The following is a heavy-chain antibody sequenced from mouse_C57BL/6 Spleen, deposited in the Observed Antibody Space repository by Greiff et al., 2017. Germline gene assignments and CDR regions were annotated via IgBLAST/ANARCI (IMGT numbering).Heavy chain of an antibody. Sequence: QVQLQQSGAELVRPGASVTLSCKASGYTFTDYEMHWVKQTPVHGLEWIGAIDPETGGTAYNQKFKGKAILTADKSSSTAYMELRSLTSEDSAVYYCTRSYYSNYAWYFDVWGTGTTVTVSS. D-gene: IGHD2-5*01. CDR1: GYTFTDYE. CDR2: IDPETGGT. V-gene: IGHV1-15*01. J-gene: IGHJ1*03. CDR3: TRSYYSNYAWYFDV.